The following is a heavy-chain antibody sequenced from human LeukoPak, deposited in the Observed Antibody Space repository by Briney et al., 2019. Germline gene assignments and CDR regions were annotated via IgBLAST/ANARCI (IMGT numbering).Heavy chain of an antibody. CDR1: GGSISSSSYY. J-gene: IGHJ6*03. CDR3: ARHGQTGYCSSTSCYDWDYYYVDV. V-gene: IGHV4-39*01. CDR2: IYYSGST. D-gene: IGHD2-2*03. Sequence: SETLSLTCTVSGGSISSSSYYWGWIRQPPGKGLEWIGSIYYSGSTYYNPSLKSRVTISVDTSKNQFSLKLSSVTAADTAVYYCARHGQTGYCSSTSCYDWDYYYVDVWGKGTTVTVSS.